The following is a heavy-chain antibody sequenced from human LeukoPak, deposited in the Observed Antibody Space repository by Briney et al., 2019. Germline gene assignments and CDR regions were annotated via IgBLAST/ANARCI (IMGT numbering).Heavy chain of an antibody. D-gene: IGHD3-22*01. CDR2: ISESGGGT. Sequence: GGSLRLSCVVSGIRLSNYGMSWVRQAPGKGLEWVSGISESGGGTNYADSVKGRFTISRDNAKNSLYLQMNSLRAEDTAVYYCARDLTMTDAFDIWGQGTMVTVSS. V-gene: IGHV3-23*01. J-gene: IGHJ3*02. CDR3: ARDLTMTDAFDI. CDR1: GIRLSNYG.